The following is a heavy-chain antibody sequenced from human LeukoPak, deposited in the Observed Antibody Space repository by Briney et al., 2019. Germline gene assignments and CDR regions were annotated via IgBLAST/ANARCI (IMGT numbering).Heavy chain of an antibody. Sequence: GGSLRLSCAASGFTFSSYGMHWVRQAPGKGLEGVAVISYDGSNKYYADSVKGRFTISRDNSKNTLYLQMNSLRTDDTALYYCAKGNSIAVAAFFDYWGQGTLVTVSS. CDR3: AKGNSIAVAAFFDY. CDR1: GFTFSSYG. CDR2: ISYDGSNK. V-gene: IGHV3-30*18. D-gene: IGHD6-19*01. J-gene: IGHJ4*02.